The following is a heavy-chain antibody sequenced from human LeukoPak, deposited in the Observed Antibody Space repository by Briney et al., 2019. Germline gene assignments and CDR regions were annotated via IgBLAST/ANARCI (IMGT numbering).Heavy chain of an antibody. CDR1: GFTFSSYA. J-gene: IGHJ6*03. CDR2: ISYDGSNK. CDR3: ARVGRSGQLAGGDYYYYMDV. V-gene: IGHV3-30*04. Sequence: GGSLRLSCAASGFTFSSYAMHWVRQAPGKGLEWVAVISYDGSNKYYADSVKGRFTISRDNSKNTLYLQMNSLRAEDTAVYYCARVGRSGQLAGGDYYYYMDVWGKGTTVTVSS. D-gene: IGHD6-13*01.